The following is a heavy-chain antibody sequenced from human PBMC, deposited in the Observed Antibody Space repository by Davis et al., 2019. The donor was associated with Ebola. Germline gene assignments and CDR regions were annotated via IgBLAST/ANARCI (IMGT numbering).Heavy chain of an antibody. V-gene: IGHV3-23*01. Sequence: GESLKISCAASGFTFSSYAMRWVRQAPGKGLEWVSAISGSGGSTHYADSVKGRFTISRDNSKNTLFLEMKSLRAEDTAVYYCATLSSSWYLDIGLDPWGQGTLVTVSS. CDR1: GFTFSSYA. D-gene: IGHD6-13*01. CDR3: ATLSSSWYLDIGLDP. CDR2: ISGSGGST. J-gene: IGHJ5*02.